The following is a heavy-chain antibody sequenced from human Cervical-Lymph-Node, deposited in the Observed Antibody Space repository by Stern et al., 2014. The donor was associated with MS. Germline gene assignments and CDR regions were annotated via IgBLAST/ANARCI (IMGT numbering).Heavy chain of an antibody. V-gene: IGHV2-70*01. Sequence: QVTLRESGPALEKPTQSVTLTCNFSGFSLTTVGLIVGWIGQPQGKTLEGLAITDRDDDTLYSTSLKTRLTISKDTSKNQVVLTMTDMDAVDTAMYYCARVDPTGYFDFWGLGILVTVSS. CDR1: GFSLTTVGLI. CDR3: ARVDPTGYFDF. CDR2: TDRDDDT. J-gene: IGHJ4*02. D-gene: IGHD3-9*01.